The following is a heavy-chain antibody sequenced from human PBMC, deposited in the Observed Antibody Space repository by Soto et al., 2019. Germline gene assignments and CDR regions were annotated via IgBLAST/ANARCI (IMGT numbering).Heavy chain of an antibody. D-gene: IGHD3-22*01. J-gene: IGHJ4*02. V-gene: IGHV3-48*02. CDR1: GFTFSSYS. CDR2: ISSSSGTI. Sequence: EVQLVESGGGLVQPGGSLRLSCAASGFTFSSYSMNWVRQAPGKGLEWVSYISSSSGTIYYADSVKGRFTISRDNAKNSLYLQLNSLRDEDTAVYYCARSPYYYDSSNYYGYWGQGTLVTVSS. CDR3: ARSPYYYDSSNYYGY.